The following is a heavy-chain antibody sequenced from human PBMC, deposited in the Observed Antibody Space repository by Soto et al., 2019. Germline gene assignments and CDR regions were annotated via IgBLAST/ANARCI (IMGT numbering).Heavy chain of an antibody. CDR1: GFASSTYA. J-gene: IGHJ2*01. CDR2: ISESGHHT. D-gene: IGHD2-15*01. Sequence: GGSLRLSCAASGFASSTYALNWVRQAPGKGLEWVSTISESGHHTYYADSVKGRFTISRDKSKNTLSLQMNSLRPEDTAVYYCAKSDGCGGGSCYTGTYYYFDFWGRGTLVTVSS. CDR3: AKSDGCGGGSCYTGTYYYFDF. V-gene: IGHV3-23*01.